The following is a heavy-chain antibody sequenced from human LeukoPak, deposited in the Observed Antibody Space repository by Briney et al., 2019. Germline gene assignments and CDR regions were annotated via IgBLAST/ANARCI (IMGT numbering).Heavy chain of an antibody. CDR1: GGTFSSYT. D-gene: IGHD5-18*01. Sequence: SVKVSCKASGGTFSSYTISWVRQAPGQGLEWMGRIIPILGIANYAQKFQGRVTITADKSTSTAYMELSSLRSEDTAVYYCARGVQLWPSSFDYWGQGTLVTVSS. V-gene: IGHV1-69*02. CDR2: IIPILGIA. CDR3: ARGVQLWPSSFDY. J-gene: IGHJ4*02.